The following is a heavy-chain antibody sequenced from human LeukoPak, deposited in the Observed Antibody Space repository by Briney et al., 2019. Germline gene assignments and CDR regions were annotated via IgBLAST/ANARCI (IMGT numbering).Heavy chain of an antibody. CDR2: IRYDGSNK. D-gene: IGHD6-13*01. CDR1: GFTFSSYG. J-gene: IGHJ6*03. V-gene: IGHV3-30*02. Sequence: GGSLRLSCAASGFTFSSYGMHWVRQAPGKGLERVAFIRYDGSNKYYADSVKGRFTISRDNSKNTLYLQMNSLRAEDTAVYYCAKREGQQLGYYYYYYYMDVWGKGTTVTISS. CDR3: AKREGQQLGYYYYYYYMDV.